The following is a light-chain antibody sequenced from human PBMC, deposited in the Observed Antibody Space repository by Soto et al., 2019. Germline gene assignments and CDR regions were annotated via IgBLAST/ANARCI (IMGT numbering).Light chain of an antibody. CDR3: SAYTSSSTVV. CDR1: SNDVGGHNL. V-gene: IGLV2-14*02. Sequence: QSALTQPASVSGSPGQSITISCTGTSNDVGGHNLVSWYQQHPGKAPKLMIYDVVNRPSGVSNRFSGSKSGNTASLTISGLQAEDEADYHCSAYTSSSTVVFGGGTKVTVL. CDR2: DVV. J-gene: IGLJ2*01.